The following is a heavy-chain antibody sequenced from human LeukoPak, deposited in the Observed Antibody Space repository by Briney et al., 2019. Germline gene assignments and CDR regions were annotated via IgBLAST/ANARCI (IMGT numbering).Heavy chain of an antibody. V-gene: IGHV1-69*10. D-gene: IGHD6-13*01. Sequence: SVKVSCKASGGTFSNYAISWVRQAPGQGLEWMGRIMPILDIVNFAQMFQGRVTITADKSTTTAYMELTSLRSDDTAVYYCARDQGVAAAGVFDSWGQGTLVTVSS. CDR2: IMPILDIV. CDR1: GGTFSNYA. CDR3: ARDQGVAAAGVFDS. J-gene: IGHJ4*02.